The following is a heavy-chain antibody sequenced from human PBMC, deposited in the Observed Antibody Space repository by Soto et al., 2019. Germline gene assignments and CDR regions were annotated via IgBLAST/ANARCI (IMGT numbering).Heavy chain of an antibody. Sequence: VQLVQSGAEVKKPGSSVKLSCKASGGTFNRYTISWVRQAPGQGLEWMGGIIPIFGTANYAQKFQGRVAIIAYESTSAAYMELISLRSEDTAVYYCALWGFRDGNNSKYNYSGMDVWGQGTKVTVSS. CDR2: IIPIFGTA. CDR3: ALWGFRDGNNSKYNYSGMDV. CDR1: GGTFNRYT. J-gene: IGHJ6*02. D-gene: IGHD1-1*01. V-gene: IGHV1-69*01.